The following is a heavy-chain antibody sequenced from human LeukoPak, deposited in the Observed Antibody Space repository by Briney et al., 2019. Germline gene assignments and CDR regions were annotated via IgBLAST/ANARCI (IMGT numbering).Heavy chain of an antibody. Sequence: GGSLRLSCAASGFTFGSPWMHWVRQAPGKGLVWVSRINSDGSATAYADSVMGRFTISRDNAENTLYLQMNSLRAEDTAVYYCARGTAGYHSSYFDYWGQGTPVTVSS. D-gene: IGHD3-16*02. CDR1: GFTFGSPW. J-gene: IGHJ4*02. CDR3: ARGTAGYHSSYFDY. CDR2: INSDGSAT. V-gene: IGHV3-74*01.